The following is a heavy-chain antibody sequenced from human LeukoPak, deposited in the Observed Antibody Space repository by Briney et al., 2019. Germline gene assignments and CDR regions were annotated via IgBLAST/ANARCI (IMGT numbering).Heavy chain of an antibody. CDR3: AREVQLARQGTFDY. D-gene: IGHD1-1*01. CDR2: ISGRGGSI. Sequence: GGSLRLSCAASGFTFSSYAMSWVRQAPGKGVEWVSAISGRGGSIYYADSVKGRFTISRDNSKNTLYLQMNSLRAEDTAVYYCAREVQLARQGTFDYWGQGTLVTVSS. V-gene: IGHV3-23*01. J-gene: IGHJ4*02. CDR1: GFTFSSYA.